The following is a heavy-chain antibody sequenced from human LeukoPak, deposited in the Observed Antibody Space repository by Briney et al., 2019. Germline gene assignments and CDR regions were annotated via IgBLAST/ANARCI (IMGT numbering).Heavy chain of an antibody. CDR3: ARGAAGYSYGYIFDY. CDR1: GSTFTDYY. D-gene: IGHD5-18*01. J-gene: IGHJ4*02. CDR2: IIPILGTA. Sequence: SVKVSCKASGSTFTDYYMHWVRQAPGQGLEWMGGIIPILGTANYAQKLQGRVTITADKSTSTAYMELSSLRSDDTAVYYCARGAAGYSYGYIFDYWGQGTLVTVSS. V-gene: IGHV1-69*10.